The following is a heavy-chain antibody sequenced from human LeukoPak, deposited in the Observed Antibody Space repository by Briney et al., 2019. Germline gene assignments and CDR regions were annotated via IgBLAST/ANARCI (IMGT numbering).Heavy chain of an antibody. V-gene: IGHV3-66*01. Sequence: GGSLRLSCAVSGFTVTVNYMSWVRQAPGKGLEWVSIIYRSGSISYADSVKGRFIISRDSSTDTLSLQMTSLRAEDTAVYYCAADFYTSYHLGYWGQGTLVTVSS. CDR3: AADFYTSYHLGY. CDR1: GFTVTVNY. CDR2: IYRSGSI. D-gene: IGHD3-16*01. J-gene: IGHJ4*02.